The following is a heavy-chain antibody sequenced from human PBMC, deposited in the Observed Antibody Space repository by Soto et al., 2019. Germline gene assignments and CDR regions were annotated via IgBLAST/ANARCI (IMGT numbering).Heavy chain of an antibody. CDR1: GGSISSFTYY. Sequence: QLQLQESGPGLVKPSETLSLTCSVSGGSISSFTYYWGWFRQPPGKGLEWIGTVYYNENTSYNPSLKGRVTIIVDTAKNQFSLNLRSVTAADTAMDFCARRERYYGSSGWFDPWGPGTLVTVSS. V-gene: IGHV4-39*01. J-gene: IGHJ5*02. D-gene: IGHD3-10*01. CDR3: ARRERYYGSSGWFDP. CDR2: VYYNENT.